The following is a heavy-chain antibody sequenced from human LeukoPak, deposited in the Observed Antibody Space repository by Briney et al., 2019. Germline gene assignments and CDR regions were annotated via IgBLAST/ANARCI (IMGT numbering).Heavy chain of an antibody. V-gene: IGHV4-39*07. CDR2: INHSGST. D-gene: IGHD6-13*01. CDR3: ARRMSSSWFVPSYNWFDP. Sequence: SETLSLTCTVSGGSISSSSYYWGWIRQPPGKGLEWIGEINHSGSTNYNPSLKSRVTISVDTSKNQFSLKLSSVTAADTAVYYCARRMSSSWFVPSYNWFDPWGQGTLVTVSS. J-gene: IGHJ5*02. CDR1: GGSISSSSYY.